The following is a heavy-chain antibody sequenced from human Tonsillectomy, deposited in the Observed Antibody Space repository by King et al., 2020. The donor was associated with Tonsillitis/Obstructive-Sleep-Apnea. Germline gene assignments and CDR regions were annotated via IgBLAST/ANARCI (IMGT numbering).Heavy chain of an antibody. J-gene: IGHJ4*02. CDR1: GFTFSSYT. CDR3: ARDNFGWPFYHFDH. Sequence: VQLVQSGGGVVQPGGSLRLACTASGFTFSSYTLHWVRQAPGKGLEWVALISFDGSNKYYADSVKGRFTISRDSSKNTLYLNMNSLRPEDTAVYYCARDNFGWPFYHFDHWGQGTLVTVSS. CDR2: ISFDGSNK. D-gene: IGHD6-19*01. V-gene: IGHV3-30*01.